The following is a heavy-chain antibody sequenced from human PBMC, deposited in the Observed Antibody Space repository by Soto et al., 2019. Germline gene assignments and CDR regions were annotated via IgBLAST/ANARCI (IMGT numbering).Heavy chain of an antibody. CDR2: LYYSGST. CDR1: GGSISSGDYY. Sequence: SETLSLTCTVSGGSISSGDYYWSWIRHPPGKGLEWIGYLYYSGSTYYNPSLKSRVTISVDTSKNQFSLKLSAVTAADTAVYYCARVDITGTTGPTYYYYYRIDVWGQGTPVTVSS. V-gene: IGHV4-30-4*01. J-gene: IGHJ6*02. CDR3: ARVDITGTTGPTYYYYYRIDV. D-gene: IGHD1-7*01.